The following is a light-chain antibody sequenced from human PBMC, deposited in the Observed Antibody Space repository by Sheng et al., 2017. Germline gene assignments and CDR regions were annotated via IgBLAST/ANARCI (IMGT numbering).Light chain of an antibody. V-gene: IGKV1-6*02. CDR2: ATS. CDR3: QQYAVFPPYT. Sequence: AIQMTQSPSSLSASVGDRVTITCRASQGIKNDLGWYQQKPGRAPKLLIYATSTLQNGVPSRFSGSGSDTDFTLTIDNLQPEDFATYYCQQYAVFPPYTFGQGTNLEMK. J-gene: IGKJ2*01. CDR1: QGIKND.